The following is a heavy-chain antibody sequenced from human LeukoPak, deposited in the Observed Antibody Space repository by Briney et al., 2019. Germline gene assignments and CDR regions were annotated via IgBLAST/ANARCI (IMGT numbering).Heavy chain of an antibody. Sequence: SGPTLVNPKETLTLTCTVSGFSLSNARKGVSWIRQPPGKALEWLAHIFSHDEKSYSTSLKSRLTISKDTSKSQVVLSMTNMDPVDTGTYYCARIINSPHYDFWSGYYTGGKFYFDYWGQGTLVTVSS. CDR3: ARIINSPHYDFWSGYYTGGKFYFDY. CDR1: GFSLSNARKG. J-gene: IGHJ4*02. CDR2: IFSHDEK. V-gene: IGHV2-26*01. D-gene: IGHD3-3*01.